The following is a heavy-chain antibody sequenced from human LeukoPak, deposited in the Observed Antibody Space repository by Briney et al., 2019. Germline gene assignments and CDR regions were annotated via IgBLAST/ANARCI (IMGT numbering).Heavy chain of an antibody. D-gene: IGHD3-22*01. CDR3: AKVISTSGFDS. CDR1: GFTFNDYY. V-gene: IGHV3-23*01. J-gene: IGHJ4*02. Sequence: GRSLRLSCAASGFTFNDYYMSWVRQAPRKGLEWVSTISGTGGNSYYADSVKGRFTISRDNSKNTLYLQMNSLRAEDTAVYYCAKVISTSGFDSWGQGTLVTVSS. CDR2: ISGTGGNS.